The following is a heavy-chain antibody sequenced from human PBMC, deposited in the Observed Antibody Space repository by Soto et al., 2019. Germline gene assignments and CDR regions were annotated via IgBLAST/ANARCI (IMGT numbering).Heavy chain of an antibody. D-gene: IGHD5-18*01. V-gene: IGHV4-34*01. Sequence: QVQLQQWGAGLLKPSETLSLTCAVYGGSFSGYYWSWIRQPPGKGLEWIGEINHSGSTNYNPSLNSRGTISVDTSKNQFSLKLSSVTAADTAVYYCARAKPRGYSYGSNWFDPWGQGTLVTVSS. CDR3: ARAKPRGYSYGSNWFDP. CDR2: INHSGST. J-gene: IGHJ5*02. CDR1: GGSFSGYY.